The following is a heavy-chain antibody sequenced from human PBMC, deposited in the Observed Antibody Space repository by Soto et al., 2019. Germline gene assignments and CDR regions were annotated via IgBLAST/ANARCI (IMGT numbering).Heavy chain of an antibody. J-gene: IGHJ4*02. Sequence: ETLSLTCTVSTDSSSFTNSYWGWIRQPPGKGLQWIGSSSYNGGTFYNPSLKGRVVISFDTSKKQSSLQVTSVTAADTAVYFCARHRIEVVWRGFDFWGQGSPVTVSS. V-gene: IGHV4-39*01. CDR1: TDSSSFTNSY. D-gene: IGHD3-10*01. CDR2: SSYNGGT. CDR3: ARHRIEVVWRGFDF.